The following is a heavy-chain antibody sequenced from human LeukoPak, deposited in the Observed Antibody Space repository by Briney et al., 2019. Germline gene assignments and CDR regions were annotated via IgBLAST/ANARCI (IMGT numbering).Heavy chain of an antibody. CDR3: ARDSWDCSSTSCYTSWFDP. V-gene: IGHV4-59*01. CDR2: IYYSGST. Sequence: SETLSLTCTVSGGSISSYHWSWIRQPPGKGLEWIGYIYYSGSTNYNPFLKSRVTISVDTSKNQFSLKLSSVTAADTAVYYCARDSWDCSSTSCYTSWFDPWGQGTLVTVSS. J-gene: IGHJ5*02. CDR1: GGSISSYH. D-gene: IGHD2-2*02.